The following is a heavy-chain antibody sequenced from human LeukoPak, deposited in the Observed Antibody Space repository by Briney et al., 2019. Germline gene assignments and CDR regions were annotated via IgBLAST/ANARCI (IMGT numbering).Heavy chain of an antibody. Sequence: SETLSLTCTVSGGSISSYYWSWIRQPPGKGLEWIGYIYYSGSTNYNPSLKSRVTISVDTSKNQFSLKLSSVTAADTAVYYCARGDILTGYYHNGFDPWGQGTLVT. D-gene: IGHD3-9*01. CDR2: IYYSGST. J-gene: IGHJ5*02. V-gene: IGHV4-59*01. CDR3: ARGDILTGYYHNGFDP. CDR1: GGSISSYY.